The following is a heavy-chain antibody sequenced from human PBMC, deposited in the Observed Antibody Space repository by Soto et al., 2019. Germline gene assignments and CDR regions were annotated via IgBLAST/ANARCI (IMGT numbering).Heavy chain of an antibody. D-gene: IGHD3-9*01. CDR3: ARSLPLYDATGYYRAPADH. Sequence: EVQLLESGGGLVQPGGSLRLSCAGSGFTFSSYAMNWVRQAPGKGLEWISGISGAAGSTYTADSVKGRFTISRDHSKNTLYLQMTSLRAEDTAVYYCARSLPLYDATGYYRAPADHSGQGTLVTVSS. J-gene: IGHJ4*02. CDR2: ISGAAGST. CDR1: GFTFSSYA. V-gene: IGHV3-23*01.